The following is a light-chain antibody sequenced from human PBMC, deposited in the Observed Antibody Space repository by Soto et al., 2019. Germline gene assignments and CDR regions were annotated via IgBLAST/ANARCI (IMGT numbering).Light chain of an antibody. V-gene: IGKV3-11*01. CDR2: DAS. CDR3: QQRSNWPLT. J-gene: IGKJ4*01. CDR1: QSVSSY. Sequence: EIVLPQSPATLSLSPGERATLSCRASQSVSSYLAWYQQKPGQAPRLLISDASNRATGIPARFSGSGSGTDFTLTISSLEPEDFEVYYCQQRSNWPLTFGGGTKVEIK.